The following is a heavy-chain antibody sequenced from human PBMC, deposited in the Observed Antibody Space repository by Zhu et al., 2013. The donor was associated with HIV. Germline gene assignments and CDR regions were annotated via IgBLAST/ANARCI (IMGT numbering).Heavy chain of an antibody. V-gene: IGHV1-69*01. CDR3: TRSYDSTDYYSY. CDR2: IIPIFGTT. Sequence: QVQLVQSGAEVKKPGASVKVSCKASGYTFTGHYMHWVRQAPGQGLEWMGGIIPIFGTTNYAQKFQGRVTFTADESTSTAYVELSSLRSEDTAVYYCTRSYDSTDYYSYWGQGTLVTVSS. J-gene: IGHJ4*02. D-gene: IGHD3-22*01. CDR1: GYTFTGHY.